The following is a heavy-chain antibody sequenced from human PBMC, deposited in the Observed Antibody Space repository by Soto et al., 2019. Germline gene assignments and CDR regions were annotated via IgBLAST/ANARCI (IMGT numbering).Heavy chain of an antibody. Sequence: GGSLRLSCAASGFTFSSYGMHWVRQAPGKGLEWVAVISYDGSNKYYADSVKGRFTISRDNSKNTLYLQMNSLRAEDTAVYYCAKSDSGSYLDAFDIWGQGTMVTVS. CDR1: GFTFSSYG. CDR3: AKSDSGSYLDAFDI. D-gene: IGHD1-26*01. J-gene: IGHJ3*02. V-gene: IGHV3-30*18. CDR2: ISYDGSNK.